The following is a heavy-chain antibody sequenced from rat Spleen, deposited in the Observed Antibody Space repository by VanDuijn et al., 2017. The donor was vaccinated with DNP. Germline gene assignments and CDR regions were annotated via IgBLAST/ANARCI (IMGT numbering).Heavy chain of an antibody. D-gene: IGHD4-3*01. J-gene: IGHJ2*01. CDR2: IGSPAYAP. CDR1: GFTFSAYY. Sequence: EVRLVESGGGLVQPGRSLKLSCAASGFTFSAYYVAWVRQAPAKGLEWVAYIGSPAYAPYYGDSVKGRFTISRDNAKSTLYLQMNSLRSEDMATYYCVRWNSGHFDYWGQGVMVTVSS. CDR3: VRWNSGHFDY. V-gene: IGHV5-22*01.